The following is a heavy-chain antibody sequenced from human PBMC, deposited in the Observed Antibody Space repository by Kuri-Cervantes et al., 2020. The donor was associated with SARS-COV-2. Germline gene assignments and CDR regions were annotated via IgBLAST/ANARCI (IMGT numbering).Heavy chain of an antibody. D-gene: IGHD3-16*01. CDR2: IDSSSYYI. V-gene: IGHV3-21*01. CDR1: GFTFSGYS. J-gene: IGHJ4*02. Sequence: GESLKISCAASGFTFSGYSMNWIRQAPGKGLEWVASIDSSSYYIYHADSVKGRLTISRDNAKTSLYLQMNSLKLEDTAVYYCANAYGMGVLADWGQGILVTVSS. CDR3: ANAYGMGVLAD.